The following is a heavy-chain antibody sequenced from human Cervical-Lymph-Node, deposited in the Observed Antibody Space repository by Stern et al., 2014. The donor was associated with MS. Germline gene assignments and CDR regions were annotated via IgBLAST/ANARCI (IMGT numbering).Heavy chain of an antibody. CDR1: GFTFSCYS. CDR3: ARGRGGNYRYYFDY. J-gene: IGHJ4*02. V-gene: IGHV3-21*05. CDR2: IRRCGSYI. Sequence: VQLVESGGGLVKPGGTLRLSCAASGFTFSCYSMYWVCQAPGKGMGRVAYIRRCGSYIYCADSLKGRFTISRDNAKNSLYLQMNSLRAEDTAVYYCARGRGGNYRYYFDYWGQGTLVTVSS. D-gene: IGHD4-23*01.